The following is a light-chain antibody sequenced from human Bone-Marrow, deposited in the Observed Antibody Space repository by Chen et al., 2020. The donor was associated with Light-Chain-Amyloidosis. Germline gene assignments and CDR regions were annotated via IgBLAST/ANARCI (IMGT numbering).Light chain of an antibody. CDR1: NIGSTS. J-gene: IGLJ3*02. Sequence: SYVLTQPSSVSVAPGQTATIACGGNNIGSTSVHWYPQTPGQAPLLVVYDDSDRPSGIPERLSGSNSGNTATLTIGRVEAGDEADYYCQVWDSSSDRPVFGGGTKLTVL. V-gene: IGLV3-21*02. CDR2: DDS. CDR3: QVWDSSSDRPV.